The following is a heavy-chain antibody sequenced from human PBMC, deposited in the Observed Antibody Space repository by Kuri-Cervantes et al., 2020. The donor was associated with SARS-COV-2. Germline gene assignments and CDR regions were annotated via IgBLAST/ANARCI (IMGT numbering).Heavy chain of an antibody. Sequence: ETLSLTCADSGFTFSKYPMTWVRQPPGKGLEWVSTISGGGSKIFYADSVKGRFIISRDNSKNTLYLQMNSLRADDTALYYCAKDSGAPTAIDWLDPWGQGTLVTVSS. J-gene: IGHJ5*02. CDR3: AKDSGAPTAIDWLDP. CDR2: ISGGGSKI. CDR1: GFTFSKYP. V-gene: IGHV3-23*01. D-gene: IGHD1-1*01.